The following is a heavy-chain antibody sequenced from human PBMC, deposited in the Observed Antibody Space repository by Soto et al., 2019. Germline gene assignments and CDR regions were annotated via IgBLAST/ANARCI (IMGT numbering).Heavy chain of an antibody. V-gene: IGHV4-34*01. Sequence: QVQLQQWGAGLLKPSETLSLTCAVYGGSFSGYYWSWIRQPPGKGLEWIGEVNHSGSTNYNPSLKSRVTISVDTSKNQFSRKLSSVTAADTAVYYCARDSDSSSWTMDYWGQGTLVTVSS. CDR2: VNHSGST. J-gene: IGHJ4*02. CDR1: GGSFSGYY. D-gene: IGHD6-13*01. CDR3: ARDSDSSSWTMDY.